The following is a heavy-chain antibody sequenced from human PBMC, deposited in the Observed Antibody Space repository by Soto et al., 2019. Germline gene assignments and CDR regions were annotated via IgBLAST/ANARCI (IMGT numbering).Heavy chain of an antibody. J-gene: IGHJ3*01. V-gene: IGHV3-53*01. CDR2: IYSGGST. CDR3: ATRPLLPGAP. CDR1: GFTFSSND. Sequence: EVQLVESGGGLIQPGWSLRLSCAASGFTFSSNDMNWVRQAPGKGLEWVSLIYSGGSTYYADSLKGRFTISRDNTKNTLYLQMSSLRAEDTAVYYCATRPLLPGAPWGQGTMVTVSS. D-gene: IGHD3-22*01.